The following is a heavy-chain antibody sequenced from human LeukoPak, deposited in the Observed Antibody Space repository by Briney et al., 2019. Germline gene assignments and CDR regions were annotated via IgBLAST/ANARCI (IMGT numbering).Heavy chain of an antibody. CDR2: IYTSGST. CDR1: GGSISSYY. CDR3: ARDRVGCSSTSCYSWFDP. D-gene: IGHD2-2*01. J-gene: IGHJ5*02. Sequence: PSETLSLTCTVSGGSISSYYWSWIRQPAGKGLEWIGRIYTSGSTNYNPSLKSRVTMSVDTSKNQFSLKLSSVTAADTAVYYCARDRVGCSSTSCYSWFDPWGQGPLVTVSS. V-gene: IGHV4-4*07.